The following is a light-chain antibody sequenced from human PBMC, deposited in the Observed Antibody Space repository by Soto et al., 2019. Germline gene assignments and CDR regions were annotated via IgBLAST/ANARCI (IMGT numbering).Light chain of an antibody. J-gene: IGKJ2*01. CDR2: AAT. Sequence: DIQMTQSPSSLSASVGDTVSITCRAGQTFNNYLNWCQHKPGKVPKLLIYAATALQSGVPSRFSASASGTDFTLTIINVQPEDCGTYYCQQSYTSQQTFGQGTKVDIK. V-gene: IGKV1-39*01. CDR3: QQSYTSQQT. CDR1: QTFNNY.